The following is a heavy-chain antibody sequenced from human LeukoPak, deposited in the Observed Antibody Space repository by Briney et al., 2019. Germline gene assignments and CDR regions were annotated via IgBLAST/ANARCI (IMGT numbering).Heavy chain of an antibody. V-gene: IGHV3-48*01. CDR3: ARDFAREFTIDY. CDR1: ELTFSKYN. D-gene: IGHD3-10*01. Sequence: GGSLRLSCAASELTFSKYNMNWVRQPPGKGLQWVSYISSSSNIIYYADSVKGRFTISRDNAKNSLFLQMNSLRAEDTAVYYCARDFAREFTIDYWGQGTLVTVSS. J-gene: IGHJ4*02. CDR2: ISSSSNII.